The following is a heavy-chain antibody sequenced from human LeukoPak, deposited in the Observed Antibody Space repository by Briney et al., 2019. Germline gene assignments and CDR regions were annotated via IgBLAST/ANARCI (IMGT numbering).Heavy chain of an antibody. V-gene: IGHV1-18*01. CDR3: ARDGVDSGYDYEPLDY. D-gene: IGHD5-12*01. CDR1: GYTFTSYG. Sequence: EASVKVSCKASGYTFTSYGISWVRQAPGQGLEWMGWISAYNGNTNYAQKLQGRVTMTTDTSTSTAYMELRSLRSDDTAVYYCARDGVDSGYDYEPLDYWGQGTLVTVSS. J-gene: IGHJ4*02. CDR2: ISAYNGNT.